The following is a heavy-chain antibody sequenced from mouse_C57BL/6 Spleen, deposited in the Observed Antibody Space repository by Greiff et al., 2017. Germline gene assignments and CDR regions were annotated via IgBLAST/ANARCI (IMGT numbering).Heavy chain of an antibody. J-gene: IGHJ3*01. V-gene: IGHV1-75*01. CDR2: IFPGSGST. CDR3: ARGDYYYEGFAY. D-gene: IGHD2-4*01. CDR1: GYTFTDYY. Sequence: QVQLQQSGPELVKPGASVKISCKASGYTFTDYYINWVKQRPGQGLEWIGWIFPGSGSTYYNEKFKGKATLTVDKSSSTAYMLLRRLTSEDSAVYFCARGDYYYEGFAYWGQGTLVTVSA.